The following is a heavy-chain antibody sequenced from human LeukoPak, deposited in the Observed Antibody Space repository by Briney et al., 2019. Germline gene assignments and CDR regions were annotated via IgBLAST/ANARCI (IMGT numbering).Heavy chain of an antibody. CDR3: ARGRGYYDSSGYFDY. CDR1: VCTFSSYA. V-gene: IGHV1-69*04. Sequence: SVTASFKASVCTFSSYAISWVRQAPGQGLEWMGRIIPIFGIADNAQKFQGRVTITAAKSTSTAYMELSSLRSEDTAVYYCARGRGYYDSSGYFDYWGQGTLVTVSS. CDR2: IIPIFGIA. D-gene: IGHD3-22*01. J-gene: IGHJ4*02.